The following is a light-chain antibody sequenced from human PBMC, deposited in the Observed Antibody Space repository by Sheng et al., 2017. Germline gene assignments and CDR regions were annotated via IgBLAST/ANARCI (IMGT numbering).Light chain of an antibody. Sequence: SYELTQPPSVSVSPGQTARITCSGDAMPKQNAYWYQQKPGQAPVVVIYQDSERPSGIPERFAGSSSGTTVTLTISGVQAEDEADYYCQSADSSGTCVFGGGTKLTVL. V-gene: IGLV3-25*03. CDR1: AMPKQN. CDR3: QSADSSGTCV. J-gene: IGLJ3*02. CDR2: QDS.